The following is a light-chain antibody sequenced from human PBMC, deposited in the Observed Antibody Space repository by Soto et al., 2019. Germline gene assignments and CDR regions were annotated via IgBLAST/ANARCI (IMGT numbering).Light chain of an antibody. V-gene: IGKV1-12*01. CDR1: QGASNW. CDR3: QQANSLPIT. CDR2: AAS. J-gene: IGKJ5*01. Sequence: DIRLTQPPSAVSASVGDSVTISCRASQGASNWLAWYQQRPGKAPKLLIYAASTLQVGVLSRFSGSGFGTDFTLTISSLQPEDSATYFCQQANSLPITFGQGTRLEIK.